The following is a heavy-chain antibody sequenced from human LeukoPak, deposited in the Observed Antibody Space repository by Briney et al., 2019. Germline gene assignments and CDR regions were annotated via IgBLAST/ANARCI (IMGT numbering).Heavy chain of an antibody. CDR2: IYNSENT. CDR1: GGSVSSYY. D-gene: IGHD6-19*01. J-gene: IGHJ2*01. Sequence: SETLSLTCTVSGGSVSSYYWSWIRQPPGKGLEWIGYIYNSENTKYNSSLESRVTISVDTSKNQFFLKLSSVTAADTAVYYCARFHSGPSGWYVLWYFDLWAVAPWSLSPQ. CDR3: ARFHSGPSGWYVLWYFDL. V-gene: IGHV4-4*09.